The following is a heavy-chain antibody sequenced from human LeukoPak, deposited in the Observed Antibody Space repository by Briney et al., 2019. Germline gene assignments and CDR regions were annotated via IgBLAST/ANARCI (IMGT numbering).Heavy chain of an antibody. D-gene: IGHD4-17*01. J-gene: IGHJ5*02. CDR2: FDPEDGET. CDR1: GYTLTELS. CDR3: AIRYGDYVGNWFDP. V-gene: IGHV1-24*01. Sequence: GASVKVSCKVSGYTLTELSMHWVRQAPGKGLEWMGGFDPEDGETLYAQKFQGRVTMTEDTSTDTAYMELSSLRSEDTAVYYCAIRYGDYVGNWFDPWGQGTLVTVSS.